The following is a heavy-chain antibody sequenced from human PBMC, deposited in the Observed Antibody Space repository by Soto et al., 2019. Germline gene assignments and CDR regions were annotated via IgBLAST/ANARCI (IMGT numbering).Heavy chain of an antibody. V-gene: IGHV3-66*01. D-gene: IGHD2-2*02. J-gene: IGHJ4*02. CDR2: IYSGGST. Sequence: GGSLRLSCAASGFTVSSNYMSWVRQAPGKGLEWVSVIYSGGSTYYADSVKGRFTISRDNSKNTLYLQMNSLRAENTAVYYCARGSLGYCSSTSCFTPHLDYWGQGTLVTVSS. CDR3: ARGSLGYCSSTSCFTPHLDY. CDR1: GFTVSSNY.